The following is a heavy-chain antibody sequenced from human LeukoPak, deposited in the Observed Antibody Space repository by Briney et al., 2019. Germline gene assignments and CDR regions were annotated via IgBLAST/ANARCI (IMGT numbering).Heavy chain of an antibody. CDR2: IKQDGSAK. CDR1: GFTFSSYW. Sequence: GGSLRLSCAASGFTFSSYWMSWVRQAPGKGLEWVANIKQDGSAKYYVDSVKDRFTISRDNAKNSLYLQMNTLRGEDTAVYYCASTSYSSSWYWDYWGQGTLVTVSS. J-gene: IGHJ4*02. D-gene: IGHD6-13*01. V-gene: IGHV3-7*01. CDR3: ASTSYSSSWYWDY.